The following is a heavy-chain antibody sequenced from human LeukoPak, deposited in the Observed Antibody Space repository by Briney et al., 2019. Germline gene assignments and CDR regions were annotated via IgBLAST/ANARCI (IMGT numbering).Heavy chain of an antibody. CDR3: ARLLQLEREVVFDY. D-gene: IGHD1-1*01. Sequence: GGSLRLSCAASGLTCSSYEMNWVRQAPGKGLEWVSYISSSGSTIYYADSVKGRFTISRDNAKNSLYLQMNSLRAEDTAVYYCARLLQLEREVVFDYWGQGTLVTVSS. J-gene: IGHJ4*02. V-gene: IGHV3-48*03. CDR2: ISSSGSTI. CDR1: GLTCSSYE.